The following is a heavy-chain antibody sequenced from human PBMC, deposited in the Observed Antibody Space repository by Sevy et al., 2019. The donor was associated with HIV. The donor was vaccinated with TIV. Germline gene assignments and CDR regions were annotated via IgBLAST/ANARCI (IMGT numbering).Heavy chain of an antibody. J-gene: IGHJ1*01. CDR2: IIPIFGTA. D-gene: IGHD3-16*01. CDR1: GGTFSSYA. Sequence: GASVKVSCKASGGTFSSYAISWVRQAPGHGLEWMGGIIPIFGTANYAQKFQGRVTITADDSTSTAYMGLRSLRTEATAVYYCARDGGGYNKGDGGRGYFQHWGQGTLVTVSS. V-gene: IGHV1-69*13. CDR3: ARDGGGYNKGDGGRGYFQH.